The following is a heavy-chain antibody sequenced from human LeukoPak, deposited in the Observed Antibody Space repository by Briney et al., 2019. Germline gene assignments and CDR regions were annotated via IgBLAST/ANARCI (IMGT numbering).Heavy chain of an antibody. CDR1: GGSFSGYY. D-gene: IGHD1-20*01. Sequence: ETLSLTCAVYGGSFSGYYWSWTRQPPGKGLEWVSRINSDDSSTNYADSVKGRFTISRDIAKKTLYLEMDSLRAEDTAVYYCARAITGTRNAFHVWGQGTMVTVPS. CDR2: INSDDSST. V-gene: IGHV3-74*01. CDR3: ARAITGTRNAFHV. J-gene: IGHJ3*01.